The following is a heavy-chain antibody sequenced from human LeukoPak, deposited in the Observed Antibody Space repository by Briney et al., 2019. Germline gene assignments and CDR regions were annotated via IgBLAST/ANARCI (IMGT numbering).Heavy chain of an antibody. CDR1: GVSFSGYY. V-gene: IGHV4-34*01. CDR3: ARGSVSFDY. CDR2: INHSGST. J-gene: IGHJ4*02. D-gene: IGHD5/OR15-5a*01. Sequence: PSETLSLTCAVYGVSFSGYYWSWIRQPPGKGLEWIGEINHSGSTNYNPSLKSRVTISVDTSKNQFSLKLSSVTAADTAVYYCARGSVSFDYWGQGTLVTVSS.